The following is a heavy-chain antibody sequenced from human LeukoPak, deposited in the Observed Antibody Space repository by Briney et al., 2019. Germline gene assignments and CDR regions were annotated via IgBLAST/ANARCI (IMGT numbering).Heavy chain of an antibody. D-gene: IGHD6-19*01. CDR1: EFSFSSYW. Sequence: PGGSLRLSCAASEFSFSSYWMHWVRQGPGKGLVWVSRINGDGSSTSYADSVKGRFTISRDNAKNTLFLQMNSLRADDTAEYYCVREDSSCLFFDYWGQGTLVTVSS. CDR2: INGDGSST. CDR3: VREDSSCLFFDY. J-gene: IGHJ4*02. V-gene: IGHV3-74*01.